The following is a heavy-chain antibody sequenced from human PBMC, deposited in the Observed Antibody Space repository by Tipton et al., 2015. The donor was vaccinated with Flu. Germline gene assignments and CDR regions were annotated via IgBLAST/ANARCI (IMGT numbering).Heavy chain of an antibody. CDR2: IYYSGTT. J-gene: IGHJ6*02. CDR1: GDSISTTIYY. V-gene: IGHV4-39*07. Sequence: TLSLTCTVSGDSISTTIYYWGWVRQPPGKGLEWIGSIYYSGTTYYSPSLKSRVTISVDSSKNEFSLTLASLTAADTAVYYCARDLWNDRRAYYYYGVDVWGQGTTVTVSS. CDR3: ARDLWNDRRAYYYYGVDV. D-gene: IGHD1-1*01.